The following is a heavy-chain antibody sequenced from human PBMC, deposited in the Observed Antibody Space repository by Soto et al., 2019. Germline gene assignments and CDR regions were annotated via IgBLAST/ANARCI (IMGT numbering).Heavy chain of an antibody. V-gene: IGHV3-23*01. CDR2: ISGSGGST. CDR3: AKFAPLNYDFWCGYYL. Sequence: EVQLLESGGGLVQPGGSLRLSCAASGFTFSSYAMSWVRQAPGKGLEWVSAISGSGGSTYYADSVKGRFTISRDNSKNTLYLQMNSLRADDTAVYYCAKFAPLNYDFWCGYYLWGQGTLVTVSS. CDR1: GFTFSSYA. D-gene: IGHD3-3*01. J-gene: IGHJ4*02.